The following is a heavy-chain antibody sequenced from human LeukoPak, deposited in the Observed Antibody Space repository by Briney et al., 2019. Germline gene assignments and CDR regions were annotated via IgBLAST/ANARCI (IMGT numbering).Heavy chain of an antibody. D-gene: IGHD1-26*01. J-gene: IGHJ3*02. CDR3: ARASRGMGDAFDI. V-gene: IGHV3-74*01. CDR2: INSDGSST. CDR1: GLTFSSYW. Sequence: PGGSLRLSCAASGLTFSSYWMHWVRQAPGKGLVWVSRINSDGSSTSYADSVKGRFTISRDNAKNTLYLQMNSLRAEDTAVYYCARASRGMGDAFDIWGQGTMVTVSS.